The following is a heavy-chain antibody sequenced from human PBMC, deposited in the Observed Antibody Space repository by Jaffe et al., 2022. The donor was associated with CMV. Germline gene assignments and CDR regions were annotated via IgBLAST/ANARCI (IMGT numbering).Heavy chain of an antibody. CDR1: GFTFSSYG. D-gene: IGHD4-17*01. CDR3: ARDAWVDYGDYEGFDY. CDR2: IWYDGSNK. Sequence: QVQLVESGGGVVQPGRSLRLSCAASGFTFSSYGMHWVRQAPGKGLEWVAVIWYDGSNKYYADSVKGRFTISRDNSKNTLYLQMNSLRAEDTAVYYCARDAWVDYGDYEGFDYWGQGTLVTVSS. V-gene: IGHV3-33*08. J-gene: IGHJ4*02.